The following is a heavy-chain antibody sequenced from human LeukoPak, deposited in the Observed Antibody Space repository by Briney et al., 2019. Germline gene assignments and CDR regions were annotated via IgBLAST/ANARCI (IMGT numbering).Heavy chain of an antibody. CDR1: GFTFSSYG. Sequence: GSLRLSCAASGFTFSSYGVHWVRQAPGKGLEWVAVIWYDGSNKYYADSVKGRFTISRDNSKNTLYLQMNSLRAEDTAVYYCARETPSLYGDYYYGMDVWGQGTTVTVSS. D-gene: IGHD4-17*01. CDR2: IWYDGSNK. V-gene: IGHV3-33*01. CDR3: ARETPSLYGDYYYGMDV. J-gene: IGHJ6*02.